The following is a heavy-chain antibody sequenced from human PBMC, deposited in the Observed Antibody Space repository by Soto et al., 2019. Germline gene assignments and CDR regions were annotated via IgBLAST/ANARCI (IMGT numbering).Heavy chain of an antibody. CDR3: TREVVGASRKSFFDY. V-gene: IGHV3-7*01. D-gene: IGHD1-26*01. Sequence: EVPLVESGGGLVQPGGSLRLSCAASGFTFSSYWMSWVRQAPGKGLEWVANIKQDGSKKYFVDSVKGRFTISRDNAKKSLYLQMNTLRAEDTAMYYCTREVVGASRKSFFDYWGQGALVTVSS. CDR2: IKQDGSKK. J-gene: IGHJ4*02. CDR1: GFTFSSYW.